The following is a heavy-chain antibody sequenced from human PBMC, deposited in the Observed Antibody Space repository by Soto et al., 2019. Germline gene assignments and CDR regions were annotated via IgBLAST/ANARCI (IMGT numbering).Heavy chain of an antibody. V-gene: IGHV1-69*06. D-gene: IGHD2-21*02. Sequence: QVQLVQSGAEVKKPGSSVKVSCKASGGTFSSYAISWVRQAPGQGLEWMGGIIPIFGTANYAQKFQGRVTITADKSTSTAYMELSSLRSEDTAVYYCVRDRGYCGGDCYDLGFDYWGQGTLVTVSS. CDR2: IIPIFGTA. J-gene: IGHJ4*02. CDR3: VRDRGYCGGDCYDLGFDY. CDR1: GGTFSSYA.